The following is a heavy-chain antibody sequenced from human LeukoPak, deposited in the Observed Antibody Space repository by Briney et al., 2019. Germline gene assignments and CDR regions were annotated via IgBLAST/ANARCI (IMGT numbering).Heavy chain of an antibody. CDR1: GFTFSSYE. D-gene: IGHD1-7*01. CDR3: ARGATDTTRWFDP. Sequence: PGGSLRLSCAASGFTFSSYEMNWVRQAPGKALEWVAFISYDGNNKYEDSVKGRFTISRDNAKNSLYLQMNGLRAEDTAAYYCARGATDTTRWFDPWDQGTLVTVSS. V-gene: IGHV3-30*03. J-gene: IGHJ5*02. CDR2: ISYDGNN.